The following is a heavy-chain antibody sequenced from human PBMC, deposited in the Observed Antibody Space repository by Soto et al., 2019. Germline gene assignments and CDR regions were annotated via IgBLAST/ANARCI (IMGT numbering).Heavy chain of an antibody. CDR1: GGTFSSYA. V-gene: IGHV1-69*13. CDR3: ASPPESDIVVVPAAMSPRVYYGMDV. J-gene: IGHJ6*02. Sequence: GASVKVSCKASGGTFSSYAISWVRQAPGQGLEWMGGIIPIFGTANYAQKFQGRVTITADESTSTAYMELSSLRSEDTAVYYCASPPESDIVVVPAAMSPRVYYGMDVWGQGTTVTVSS. D-gene: IGHD2-2*01. CDR2: IIPIFGTA.